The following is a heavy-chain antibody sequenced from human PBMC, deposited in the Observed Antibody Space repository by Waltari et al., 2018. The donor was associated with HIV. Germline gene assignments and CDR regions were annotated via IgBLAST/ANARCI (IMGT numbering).Heavy chain of an antibody. CDR1: GYSISSGYY. J-gene: IGHJ4*02. Sequence: QVQLQESGPGLVKPSETLSLTCAVSGYSISSGYYWGWIRQPPGKGLEWIGSMFHSGSMDHNPAFKSRVTISLDTSKNQVSLKLRSVTAADTAVYYCARVEGSGPTPIDSWGQGTLVTVSS. CDR3: ARVEGSGPTPIDS. CDR2: MFHSGSM. V-gene: IGHV4-38-2*01.